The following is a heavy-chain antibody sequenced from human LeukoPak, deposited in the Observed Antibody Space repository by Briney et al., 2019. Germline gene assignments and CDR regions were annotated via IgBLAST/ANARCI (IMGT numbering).Heavy chain of an antibody. CDR2: IYYSGST. CDR3: SSTILGGYPDS. V-gene: IGHV4-59*01. CDR1: GASISTYY. J-gene: IGHJ4*02. Sequence: SETLSLTCTVSGASISTYYWTWIRQPPGKGLEWIGYIYYSGSTNYNPSLKSRVTISLDTSKNQFSLKLSSVTAAETAVYYCSSTILGGYPDSSGQGNLVTVFS. D-gene: IGHD3-22*01.